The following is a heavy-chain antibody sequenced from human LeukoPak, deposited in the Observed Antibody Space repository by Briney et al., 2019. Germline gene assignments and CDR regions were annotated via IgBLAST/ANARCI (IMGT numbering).Heavy chain of an antibody. CDR1: GFTFSTYW. D-gene: IGHD3-10*01. Sequence: GGSLRLSCAASGFTFSTYWMTWVRQAPGKGLEWVANIEEDGSEKYYVDSLKGRFTISRDNAKNSLYLQMNSLRAEDTAVYYCARGGKYYGSWGQGTLVTVSS. CDR3: ARGGKYYGS. CDR2: IEEDGSEK. J-gene: IGHJ5*02. V-gene: IGHV3-7*04.